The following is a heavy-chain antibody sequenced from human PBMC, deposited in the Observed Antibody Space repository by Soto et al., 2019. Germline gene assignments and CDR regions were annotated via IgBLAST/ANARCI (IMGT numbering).Heavy chain of an antibody. J-gene: IGHJ4*02. V-gene: IGHV3-23*01. Sequence: SGGSLRLSCAASGFTFSSYAMSWVRQAPGKGLEWVSGISGSGGITYYVDSVKGRFTISRDNSKNTLYLQMNSLRVEDTAIYYCAKDFAYESSGYYYEHFDYWGQGSLVTVSS. CDR1: GFTFSSYA. CDR2: ISGSGGIT. CDR3: AKDFAYESSGYYYEHFDY. D-gene: IGHD3-22*01.